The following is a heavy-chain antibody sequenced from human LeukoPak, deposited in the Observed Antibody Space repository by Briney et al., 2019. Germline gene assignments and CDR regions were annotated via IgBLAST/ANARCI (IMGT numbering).Heavy chain of an antibody. CDR1: GFTFSSYA. Sequence: QAGGSLRLSCAASGFTFSSYAMNWVRQAPGKGLEWVSAISGSGGTTYYADSVKGRFTISRDNPNNTLFLHLNSLRGEDTAVYYCTRNSGWYGLSWGQGTLVTVSS. V-gene: IGHV3-23*01. CDR2: ISGSGGTT. D-gene: IGHD6-19*01. J-gene: IGHJ1*01. CDR3: TRNSGWYGLS.